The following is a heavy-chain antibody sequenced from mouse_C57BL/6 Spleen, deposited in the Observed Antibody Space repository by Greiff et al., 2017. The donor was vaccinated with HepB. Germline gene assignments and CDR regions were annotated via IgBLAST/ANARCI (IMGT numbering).Heavy chain of an antibody. D-gene: IGHD1-1*01. CDR3: TLSDYYGSSWGY. Sequence: VQLKESGAELVRPGASVKLSCTASVFNIKDDYMHWVKQWPEQGLEWIGWIDPENGDTEYDSKFQGKATITADPSSNTAYLQLSSLTSEDTAVDYCTLSDYYGSSWGYWGQGTTLTVSS. V-gene: IGHV14-4*01. J-gene: IGHJ2*01. CDR2: IDPENGDT. CDR1: VFNIKDDY.